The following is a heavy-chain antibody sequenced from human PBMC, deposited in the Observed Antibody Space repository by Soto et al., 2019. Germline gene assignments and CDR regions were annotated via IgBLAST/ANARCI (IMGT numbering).Heavy chain of an antibody. J-gene: IGHJ1*01. CDR1: GGSFSSFG. D-gene: IGHD5-12*01. CDR2: IIPVFGRP. Sequence: QVQLVHSGAELKKPGSSVKVSCKASGGSFSSFGISWVRQAPGQGLEWMGGIIPVFGRPNYAQRCRGRLTIAADESTNTVYLELIDLRSEDTAVFYCAIEGSGYNLWGQGTQVTVSS. V-gene: IGHV1-69*01. CDR3: AIEGSGYNL.